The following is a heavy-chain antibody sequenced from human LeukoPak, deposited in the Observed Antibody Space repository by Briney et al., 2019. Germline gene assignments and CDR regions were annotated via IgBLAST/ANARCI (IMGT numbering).Heavy chain of an antibody. D-gene: IGHD3/OR15-3a*01. Sequence: ASVKVSCKASGGTFSSYAINWVRQAPGQGLEWMGGIIPIFGTANYAQKFQGRVTTTADESTSTAYMELSSLRSEDTAVYYCASVIGPQGVYYFDYWGQGTLVTVSS. CDR2: IIPIFGTA. J-gene: IGHJ4*02. V-gene: IGHV1-69*13. CDR3: ASVIGPQGVYYFDY. CDR1: GGTFSSYA.